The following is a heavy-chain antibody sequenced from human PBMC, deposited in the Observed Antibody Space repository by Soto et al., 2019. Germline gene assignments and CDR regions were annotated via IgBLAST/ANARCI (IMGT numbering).Heavy chain of an antibody. V-gene: IGHV1-3*05. CDR3: ARKDDLWDSSGLDY. CDR2: INVGNGNT. J-gene: IGHJ4*02. D-gene: IGHD3-22*01. CDR1: GYSLTRYG. Sequence: QVQLVQSVAEEAKPGASVKVSCKASGYSLTRYGIHWVRQAPGQRPEWMGWINVGNGNTKYSQKIQDRVTITRDTSASTAYMELSSLRSEDTAVYYFARKDDLWDSSGLDYWGQGTLVTVSS.